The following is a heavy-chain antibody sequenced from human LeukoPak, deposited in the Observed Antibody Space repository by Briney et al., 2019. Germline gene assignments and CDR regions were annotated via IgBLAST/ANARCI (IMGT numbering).Heavy chain of an antibody. Sequence: RGSLRLSCAASGFTFSSYAMSWVRQAPGKGLEWVSAISGSGGSTYYADSVKGRFTISRDNSKNTLYLQMNSLRAEDTAVYYCAKGLWFGELSHYFDYWGQGTLVTVSS. CDR3: AKGLWFGELSHYFDY. D-gene: IGHD3-10*01. J-gene: IGHJ4*02. V-gene: IGHV3-23*01. CDR2: ISGSGGST. CDR1: GFTFSSYA.